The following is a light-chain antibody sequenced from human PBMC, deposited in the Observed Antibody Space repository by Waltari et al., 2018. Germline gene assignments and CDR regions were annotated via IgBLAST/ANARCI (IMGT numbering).Light chain of an antibody. J-gene: IGLJ1*01. CDR1: SSDLGASYY. Sequence: QSGLTQPASVSGSPGQSITISCIGTSSDLGASYYVSWYQQHPGKAPKLLIYDVRDRPSGGSHRFSGSKSGNAASLTISGLQAEDEATYYCSSPTTRSTQVFGSGTKVTV. CDR2: DVR. CDR3: SSPTTRSTQV. V-gene: IGLV2-14*01.